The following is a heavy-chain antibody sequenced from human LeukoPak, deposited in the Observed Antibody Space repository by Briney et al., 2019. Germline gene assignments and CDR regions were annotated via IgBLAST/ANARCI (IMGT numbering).Heavy chain of an antibody. Sequence: PSETLSLTCTVSGGSISSGGYYWSWIRQHPGKGLEWIGYIYYSGSTYYNPSLKSRVTISVDTSKYQFSLKLSSVTAADTAVYYCARANAGITFDYWGQGTLVTVSP. J-gene: IGHJ4*02. CDR3: ARANAGITFDY. V-gene: IGHV4-31*03. CDR2: IYYSGST. D-gene: IGHD1-14*01. CDR1: GGSISSGGYY.